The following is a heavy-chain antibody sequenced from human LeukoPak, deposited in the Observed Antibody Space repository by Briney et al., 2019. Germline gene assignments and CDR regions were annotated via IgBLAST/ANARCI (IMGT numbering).Heavy chain of an antibody. CDR3: TRDAGDYGGSGSYPDY. V-gene: IGHV1-69*13. Sequence: GASVKVSCNASGYTLTSYDINWVRQATGQGLEWMGQIIPYFGTSNYAQNFQGRVTLTADEATNTAYMELNRLRSDDTAVYYCTRDAGDYGGSGSYPDYWGQGTLVTVSS. J-gene: IGHJ4*02. CDR2: IIPYFGTS. D-gene: IGHD3-10*01. CDR1: GYTLTSYD.